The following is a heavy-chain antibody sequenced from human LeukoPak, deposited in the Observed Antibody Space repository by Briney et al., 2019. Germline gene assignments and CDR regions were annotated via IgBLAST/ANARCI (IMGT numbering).Heavy chain of an antibody. D-gene: IGHD3-16*01. CDR2: INHSGST. Sequence: SETLSLTCAVYGGSFSGYYWSWIRQPPGKGLEWIGEINHSGSTNYNPSLKSRVTISVDTSKNQFSLKLSSVTAADTAVYYCARGWGAMGPTDYWGQGTLVTVSS. CDR1: GGSFSGYY. V-gene: IGHV4-34*01. J-gene: IGHJ4*02. CDR3: ARGWGAMGPTDY.